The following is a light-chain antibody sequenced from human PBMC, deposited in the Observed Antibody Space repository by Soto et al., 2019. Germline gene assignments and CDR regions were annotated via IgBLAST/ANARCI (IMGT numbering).Light chain of an antibody. V-gene: IGKV1-39*01. J-gene: IGKJ4*01. CDR3: QQSYIIPFT. CDR2: TAT. Sequence: DIQMTQSPSSLSASVGDRVTITCRASQSLNNYLNWFQQKPGTAPKLLIYTATRLESEVPSRFSGSGSETDFTLTITSLQPEDFATYYCQQSYIIPFTFGGGTKVEIK. CDR1: QSLNNY.